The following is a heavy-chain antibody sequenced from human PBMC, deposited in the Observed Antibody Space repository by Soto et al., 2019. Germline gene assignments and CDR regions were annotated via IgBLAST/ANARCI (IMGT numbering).Heavy chain of an antibody. J-gene: IGHJ4*02. D-gene: IGHD6-25*01. CDR1: GFTFSSYP. CDR3: ARSNNSGWHNFDD. V-gene: IGHV3-30-3*01. CDR2: ISYDGSNK. Sequence: QVQLVESGGGVVQPGGSLRLSCAASGFTFSSYPMHWVRQAPGKGLVWVAIISYDGSNKYYADSVKCRFTIARDNSKNKLYVHTNSLRAEDTAVFYCARSNNSGWHNFDDWGQGTLVTVSS.